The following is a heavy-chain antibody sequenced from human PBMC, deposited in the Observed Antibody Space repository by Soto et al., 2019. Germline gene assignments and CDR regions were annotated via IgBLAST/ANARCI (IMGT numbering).Heavy chain of an antibody. CDR2: IHYSGST. CDR1: GGSISSGDYY. CDR3: ARESLAYCGGDCYSSPFDY. D-gene: IGHD2-21*02. J-gene: IGHJ4*02. V-gene: IGHV4-31*03. Sequence: SETLSLTCTVSGGSISSGDYYWSWIRQHPGKGLEWIGYIHYSGSTYYNPSLKSRVTTSLDTSKNQFSLKLSSVTAADTAVYYCARESLAYCGGDCYSSPFDYWGQGTLVTVSS.